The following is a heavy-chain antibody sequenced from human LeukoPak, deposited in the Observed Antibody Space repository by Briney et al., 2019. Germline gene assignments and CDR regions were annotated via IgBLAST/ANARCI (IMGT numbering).Heavy chain of an antibody. D-gene: IGHD4-17*01. CDR3: AKTTVTTNWFDP. V-gene: IGHV4-31*03. CDR1: GGSISSGGYY. CDR2: IYYSGSI. Sequence: SETLSLTCTVSGGSISSGGYYWSWIRQHPGKGLEWIGYIYYSGSIYYNPSLKSRVTISVDTSKNQFSLKLSSVTAADTAVYYCAKTTVTTNWFDPWGQGTLVTVSS. J-gene: IGHJ5*02.